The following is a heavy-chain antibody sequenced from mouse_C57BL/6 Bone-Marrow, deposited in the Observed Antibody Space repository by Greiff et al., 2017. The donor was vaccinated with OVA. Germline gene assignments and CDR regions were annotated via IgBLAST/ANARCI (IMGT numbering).Heavy chain of an antibody. D-gene: IGHD2-2*01. Sequence: EVNVVESGGGLVKPGGSLKLSCAASGFTFSSYAMSWVRQTPEKRLEWVATISDGGSYTYYPDNVKGRFTISRDNAKNNLYLQMSHLKSEDTAMYYCARSIYYGYDWYFDVWGTGTTVTVSS. V-gene: IGHV5-4*03. CDR2: ISDGGSYT. CDR3: ARSIYYGYDWYFDV. J-gene: IGHJ1*03. CDR1: GFTFSSYA.